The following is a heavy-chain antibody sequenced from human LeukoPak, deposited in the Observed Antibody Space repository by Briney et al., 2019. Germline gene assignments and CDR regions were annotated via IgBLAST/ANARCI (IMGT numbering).Heavy chain of an antibody. V-gene: IGHV1-69*05. Sequence: ASVKVSCKASGGTFSSYAISWVRQAPGQGLEWMGRIIPIFGTANYAQKFQGRVTITTDESTSTVYMELSSLRSEDTAVYYCASEGYSGYDSNYWGQGTLVTVSS. CDR1: GGTFSSYA. CDR2: IIPIFGTA. J-gene: IGHJ4*02. D-gene: IGHD5-12*01. CDR3: ASEGYSGYDSNY.